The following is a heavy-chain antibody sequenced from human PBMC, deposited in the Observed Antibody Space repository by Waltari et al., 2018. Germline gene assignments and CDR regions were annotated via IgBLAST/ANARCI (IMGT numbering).Heavy chain of an antibody. V-gene: IGHV1-69*12. D-gene: IGHD1-26*01. J-gene: IGHJ4*02. CDR2: IIPNFGTA. Sequence: QVQLVQSGAEVKKPGSSVKVSCKASGGTFSSYAISWVRQAPGQGLEWMGGIIPNFGTANYAQKFQGRVTITADESTSTAYMELSSLRSEDTAVNYCARGGSGSYYRAYYFDYWGQGTLVTVSS. CDR3: ARGGSGSYYRAYYFDY. CDR1: GGTFSSYA.